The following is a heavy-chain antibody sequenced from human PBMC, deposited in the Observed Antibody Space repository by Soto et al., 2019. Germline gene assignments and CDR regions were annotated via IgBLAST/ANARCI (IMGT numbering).Heavy chain of an antibody. CDR2: IYYSGST. J-gene: IGHJ5*02. D-gene: IGHD3-10*01. CDR3: ARHYYGSGSSNWFDP. Sequence: QVQLQESGPGLVKPSETLSLTCTVSGGSISSYYWSWIRQPPGKGLEWIGYIYYSGSTNYNPSLKSRVTISVDTSKNQFSLKLSSVTAADTAVYYCARHYYGSGSSNWFDPWGQGTLVTVSS. CDR1: GGSISSYY. V-gene: IGHV4-59*08.